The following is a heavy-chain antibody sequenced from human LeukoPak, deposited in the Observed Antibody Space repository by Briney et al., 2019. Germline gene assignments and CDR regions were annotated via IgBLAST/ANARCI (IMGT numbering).Heavy chain of an antibody. Sequence: SETLSLTCTVSGGSISSSSYYWGWIRQSPGKGLEWIGSVHYSGSSYYNPSLKSRVTIFVDTPKNQLSLKLSSVTAADTAVYFCIVIVPDDAFDIWGQGTMVTVSS. CDR1: GGSISSSSYY. CDR3: IVIVPDDAFDI. J-gene: IGHJ3*02. D-gene: IGHD3-22*01. V-gene: IGHV4-39*01. CDR2: VHYSGSS.